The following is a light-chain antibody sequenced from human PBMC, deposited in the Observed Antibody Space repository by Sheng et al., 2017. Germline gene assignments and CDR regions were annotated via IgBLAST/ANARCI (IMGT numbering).Light chain of an antibody. V-gene: IGKV3-20*01. CDR1: QSVRTNY. CDR3: QQYGSSPVT. CDR2: DAS. J-gene: IGKJ1*01. Sequence: EIVLTQSPGTLSLSPGERATLSCRASQSVRTNYVAWHQQRPGQAPRLLIYDASRRASGIPDRISGSGSGTDFTLTINRLEPEDFALYFCQQYGSSPVTFGPGTKVEIK.